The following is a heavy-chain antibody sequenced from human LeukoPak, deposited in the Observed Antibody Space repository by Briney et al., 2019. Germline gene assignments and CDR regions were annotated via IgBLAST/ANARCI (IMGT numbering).Heavy chain of an antibody. V-gene: IGHV3-21*01. Sequence: GGSLELSCAASGFTFSGSAIHWVRQAPGKGLEWVSSISSSTAYIYYADSVKGRFTISRDNAKNSLYLQMNSLRAEDTAVYYCARGNFYDSSGYDAFDIWGQGTMVTVSS. CDR1: GFTFSGSA. CDR3: ARGNFYDSSGYDAFDI. CDR2: ISSSTAYI. D-gene: IGHD3-22*01. J-gene: IGHJ3*02.